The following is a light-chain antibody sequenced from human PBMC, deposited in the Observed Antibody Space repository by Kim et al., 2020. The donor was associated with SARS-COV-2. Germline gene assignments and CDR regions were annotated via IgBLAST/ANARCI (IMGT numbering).Light chain of an antibody. V-gene: IGLV1-47*01. J-gene: IGLJ3*02. CDR2: RNN. CDR3: AAWDDSLSGPV. Sequence: QSVLTQPPSASGTPGQRVTISCSGSSSNIGSNSVYWYQQLPGTAPKPLIYRNNERPSGVPDRFSGSKSGTAAALAISGLRSEDEADYYCAAWDDSLSGPVFGGGTQLTVL. CDR1: SSNIGSNS.